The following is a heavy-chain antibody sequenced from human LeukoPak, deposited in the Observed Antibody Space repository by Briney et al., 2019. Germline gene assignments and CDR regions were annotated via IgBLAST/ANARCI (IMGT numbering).Heavy chain of an antibody. CDR2: IYYSGST. CDR3: ARGIRGLRFDI. J-gene: IGHJ3*02. D-gene: IGHD5-12*01. V-gene: IGHV4-59*01. CDR1: GGSISSYY. Sequence: SSETLSLTCTVSGGSISSYYWSWTRQPPGKGLEWIGYIYYSGSTNYNPSLKSRVTISVDTSKNQFSLKLSSVTAADTAVYYCARGIRGLRFDIWGQETMVTVSS.